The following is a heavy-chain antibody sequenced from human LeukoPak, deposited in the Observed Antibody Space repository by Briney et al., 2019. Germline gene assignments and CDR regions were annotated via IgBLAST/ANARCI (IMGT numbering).Heavy chain of an antibody. CDR2: IYNSGSN. Sequence: TLSLTCTVSGGSISSDYWQWIRQPPGKGLEWIGYIYNSGSNNYNPSLKSRVTISVDTSKNQFSLKLTSVTAADTAVYYCATRGSWGQGTLVTVSS. D-gene: IGHD3-10*01. V-gene: IGHV4-59*08. J-gene: IGHJ5*02. CDR1: GGSISSDY. CDR3: ATRGS.